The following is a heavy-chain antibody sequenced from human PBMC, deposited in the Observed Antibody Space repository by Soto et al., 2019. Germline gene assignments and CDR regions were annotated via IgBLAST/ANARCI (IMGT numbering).Heavy chain of an antibody. CDR1: GFTFSNAW. CDR3: TTDTNYDILTGYYRKNAFDI. Sequence: EVQLVESGGGLVKPGGSLRLSCAASGFTFSNAWMSWVRQAPGKGLEWVGRIKSKTDGGTTGYAAPVKGRFTISRDDSKNTLYLQMNSLKTEDTAVYYCTTDTNYDILTGYYRKNAFDIWGQGTMVTVSS. J-gene: IGHJ3*02. D-gene: IGHD3-9*01. CDR2: IKSKTDGGTT. V-gene: IGHV3-15*01.